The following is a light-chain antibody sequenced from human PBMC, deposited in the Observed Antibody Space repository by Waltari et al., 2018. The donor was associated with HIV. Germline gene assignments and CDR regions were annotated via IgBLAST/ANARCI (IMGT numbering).Light chain of an antibody. Sequence: HSVLTQPPSVSGAPGQRVTISCTGSSSNIGAGFDVHWYQHLPGTAPKLLIYGKSNRPSGVPDRFSGSKSGTSASLAITGLQAEDEADYYCQSYDSSLSALFGGGTKLTVL. J-gene: IGLJ2*01. CDR1: SSNIGAGFD. V-gene: IGLV1-40*01. CDR2: GKS. CDR3: QSYDSSLSAL.